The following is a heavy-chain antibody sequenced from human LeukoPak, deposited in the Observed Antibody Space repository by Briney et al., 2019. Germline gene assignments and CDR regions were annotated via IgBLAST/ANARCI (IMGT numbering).Heavy chain of an antibody. CDR2: IYTSGST. CDR3: ARDLGYCSGGSCYSGGGAFDY. CDR1: GGSISSGSYY. J-gene: IGHJ4*02. Sequence: SETLSLTCTVSGGSISSGSYYWSWIRQPAGKGLEWIGRIYTSGSTNYNPSLKSRVTISVDTSKNQFSLKLSSVTAADTAVYYCARDLGYCSGGSCYSGGGAFDYWGQGTLVTVSS. V-gene: IGHV4-61*02. D-gene: IGHD2-15*01.